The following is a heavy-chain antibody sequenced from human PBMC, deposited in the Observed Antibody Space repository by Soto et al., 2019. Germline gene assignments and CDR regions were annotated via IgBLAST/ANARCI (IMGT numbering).Heavy chain of an antibody. CDR3: AKERSSGWSLDY. V-gene: IGHV3-23*01. CDR2: ISGSGDST. Sequence: EVQLLESGGGLVQPGGSLRLSCAASGFTFSTYAMNWVRQAPGKGLEWVSGISGSGDSTYYADSVKGRFTVSRDNSKNTLYRQMNSLRAEDTAVFYCAKERSSGWSLDYWGPGTLVTVSS. D-gene: IGHD6-19*01. CDR1: GFTFSTYA. J-gene: IGHJ4*02.